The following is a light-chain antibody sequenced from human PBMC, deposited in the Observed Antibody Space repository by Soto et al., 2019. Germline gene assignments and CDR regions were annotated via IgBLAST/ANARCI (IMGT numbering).Light chain of an antibody. CDR3: HQYGNSPQT. CDR1: QSVSSN. CDR2: GAF. Sequence: ELVLTQSPVTLSLSPGERATLSCRASQSVSSNLAWYQQKPGQAPSLLIYGAFTRATGIPARFSGTGSGAVFTLTINILEPDDFAVYYCHQYGNSPQTFGQGTKVDIK. J-gene: IGKJ1*01. V-gene: IGKV3-20*01.